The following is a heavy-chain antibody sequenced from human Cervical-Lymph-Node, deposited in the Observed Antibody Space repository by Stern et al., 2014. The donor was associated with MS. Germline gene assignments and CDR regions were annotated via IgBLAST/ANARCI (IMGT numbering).Heavy chain of an antibody. Sequence: VQLEESGGGVVQPGRSRRLSCTASGFAFSSYGIHWVRQAPGKGLEWVAVLSYDGTNKFYADSGKGRFTISRDNSKHTLFLQISSLRGEDTALYSCVCGPNPPLSGNMTEYWGQGTLVIVSS. V-gene: IGHV3-30*03. CDR1: GFAFSSYG. CDR2: LSYDGTNK. D-gene: IGHD1/OR15-1a*01. J-gene: IGHJ4*02. CDR3: VCGPNPPLSGNMTEY.